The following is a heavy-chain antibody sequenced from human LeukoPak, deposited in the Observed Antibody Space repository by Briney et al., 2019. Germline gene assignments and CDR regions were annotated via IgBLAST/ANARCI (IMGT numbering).Heavy chain of an antibody. CDR1: GYTLTELS. CDR3: ATDFAYCSGGSCGLGY. Sequence: ASVKVSCKVSGYTLTELSMHWVRQAPGKGLEWRGGFDPEDGETIYAQKFQGRVTMTEDTSTDTAYMELSSLRSEDTAVYYCATDFAYCSGGSCGLGYWGQGTLVTVSS. D-gene: IGHD2-15*01. V-gene: IGHV1-24*01. CDR2: FDPEDGET. J-gene: IGHJ4*02.